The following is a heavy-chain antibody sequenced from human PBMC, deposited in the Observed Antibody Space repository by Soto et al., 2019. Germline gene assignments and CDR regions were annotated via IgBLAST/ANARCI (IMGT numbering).Heavy chain of an antibody. V-gene: IGHV3-30*18. D-gene: IGHD6-19*01. CDR2: ISHDGSDR. J-gene: IGHJ5*02. Sequence: PGKGLEWVAAISHDGSDRYSADSVKGRFTISRDNSKNTLYLQMNSLRSEDTAIYYSPKGTAVAYPWSAPWRQRIMVTVSS. CDR3: PKGTAVAYPWSAP.